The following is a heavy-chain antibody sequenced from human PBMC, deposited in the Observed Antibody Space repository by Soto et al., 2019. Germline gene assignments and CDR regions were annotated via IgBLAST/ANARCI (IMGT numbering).Heavy chain of an antibody. D-gene: IGHD3-3*01. V-gene: IGHV1-2*02. J-gene: IGHJ6*02. CDR3: ARDVDFWSGSYGANYYAMDV. Sequence: ASVKVSCKASGYTFTGYYMHWVRQAPGQGLEWMGWINPNSGSTYYADSVKGRFTISRDNSKNTLYLQMNSLRAEDTAVYYCARDVDFWSGSYGANYYAMDVWGQGTTVTVSS. CDR2: INPNSGST. CDR1: GYTFTGYY.